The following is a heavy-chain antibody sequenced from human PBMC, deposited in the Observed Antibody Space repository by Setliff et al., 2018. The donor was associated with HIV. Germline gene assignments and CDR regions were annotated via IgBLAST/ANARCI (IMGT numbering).Heavy chain of an antibody. CDR1: GYSLTSYY. Sequence: GASVKVSCKASGYSLTSYYMHWVRQAPGQGLEWMGIINPSGGSTSYAQRFQGRVTMTRDTSISTTYMELSSLRSEDTAVYYCARETTVFGVEFYGYMDVWGKGTTVTVSS. CDR3: ARETTVFGVEFYGYMDV. J-gene: IGHJ6*03. D-gene: IGHD3-3*01. CDR2: INPSGGST. V-gene: IGHV1-46*01.